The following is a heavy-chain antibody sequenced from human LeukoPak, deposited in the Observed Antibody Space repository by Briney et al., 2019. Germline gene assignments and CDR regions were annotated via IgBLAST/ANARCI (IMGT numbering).Heavy chain of an antibody. V-gene: IGHV4-4*02. Sequence: PSGTLSLTCTVSGGSISTSTWWHWVRQPPGKGLEWIGEVYHSGSTNYNPSLRSRVTMSVDQSKNQLSLKLSSLTAADTAVYYCARALSPYNYFAPWGQGTLVTVAS. CDR3: ARALSPYNYFAP. J-gene: IGHJ5*02. CDR2: VYHSGST. CDR1: GGSISTSTW.